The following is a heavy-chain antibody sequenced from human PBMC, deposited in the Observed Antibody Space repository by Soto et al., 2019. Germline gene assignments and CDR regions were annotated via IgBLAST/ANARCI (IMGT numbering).Heavy chain of an antibody. J-gene: IGHJ5*02. CDR2: IIPILGIA. Sequence: QVQLVQSGAEVKKPGSSVNVSCKASGGTFSSYTISWVRQAPGQGLEWMGRIIPILGIANSAQKCQGRVTITADKSTSTAYMVQSSLRSEETAVYYCGRDQKYDSLTGPAGGNWFDPWGQGTLVTVSS. D-gene: IGHD3-9*01. CDR1: GGTFSSYT. V-gene: IGHV1-69*08. CDR3: GRDQKYDSLTGPAGGNWFDP.